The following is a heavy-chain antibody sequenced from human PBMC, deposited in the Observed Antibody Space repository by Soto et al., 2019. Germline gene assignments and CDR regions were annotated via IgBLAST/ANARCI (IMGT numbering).Heavy chain of an antibody. CDR2: ISGSGGST. J-gene: IGHJ4*02. CDR1: GITFSDYA. CDR3: AKEFGSGYDSDY. D-gene: IGHD5-12*01. V-gene: IGHV3-23*01. Sequence: GGSLRLSCSASGITFSDYAMSWVRQAPGKGLEWVSGISGSGGSTDYAGSVKGRFTISRDNSKNTLYLQMNSLRADDTAVYYCAKEFGSGYDSDYWGQGALVTSPQ.